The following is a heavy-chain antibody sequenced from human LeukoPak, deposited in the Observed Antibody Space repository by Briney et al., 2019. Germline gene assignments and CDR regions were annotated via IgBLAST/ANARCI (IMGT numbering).Heavy chain of an antibody. CDR2: IYYSGST. D-gene: IGHD2-2*01. J-gene: IGHJ5*02. Sequence: PSETLSLTCTVSGGSISSGDYYWSWIRQPPGKGLEWIGYIYYSGSTYYNPSLKSRFTISVDTSKNQFSLKLSSVTAADTAVYYCARRSYCSSTSCFFDPWGQGTLVTVSS. CDR1: GGSISSGDYY. CDR3: ARRSYCSSTSCFFDP. V-gene: IGHV4-30-4*01.